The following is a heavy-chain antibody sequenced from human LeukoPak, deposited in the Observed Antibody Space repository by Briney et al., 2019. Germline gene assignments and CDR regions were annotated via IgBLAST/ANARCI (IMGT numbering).Heavy chain of an antibody. V-gene: IGHV1-8*01. CDR1: GYTFNSYD. Sequence: GASVKVSCRASGYTFNSYDINWVRQATGQGLEWMGWMNPNSGNTGYAQKFQGRVTMTRTTSISTAYMELSSLRSEATAVYYCEREMATKAYVIDYWGQGTLVTVSS. CDR2: MNPNSGNT. J-gene: IGHJ4*02. CDR3: EREMATKAYVIDY. D-gene: IGHD5-24*01.